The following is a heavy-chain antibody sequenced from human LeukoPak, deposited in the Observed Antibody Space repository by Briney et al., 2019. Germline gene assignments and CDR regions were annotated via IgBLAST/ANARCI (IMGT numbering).Heavy chain of an antibody. CDR1: GFGFNNYV. J-gene: IGHJ4*02. Sequence: GGSLRLSCAASGFGFNNYVMSWVRQAPGKGLEWVSAISGDGARTYYADSVKGRFTISRDNSKNTLDLQMNSLRAEDTAIYYCAKTAVVITFRFDSWGQGSLVTVSS. D-gene: IGHD4/OR15-4a*01. CDR3: AKTAVVITFRFDS. CDR2: ISGDGART. V-gene: IGHV3-23*01.